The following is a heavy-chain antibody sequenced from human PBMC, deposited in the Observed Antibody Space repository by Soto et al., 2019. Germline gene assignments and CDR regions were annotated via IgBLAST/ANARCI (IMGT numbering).Heavy chain of an antibody. J-gene: IGHJ4*02. D-gene: IGHD1-1*01. V-gene: IGHV3-11*01. CDR3: AKDRPRRTSGYFFDY. CDR1: GFTFSDYY. Sequence: PGGSLRLSCAASGFTFSDYYITWIRQAPGKGLESVAYINLIGTKYYADSVKGRFTISRDNAKNSLYLQINSLRAEDTAVYYCAKDRPRRTSGYFFDYCGQGTPVTVYS. CDR2: INLIGTK.